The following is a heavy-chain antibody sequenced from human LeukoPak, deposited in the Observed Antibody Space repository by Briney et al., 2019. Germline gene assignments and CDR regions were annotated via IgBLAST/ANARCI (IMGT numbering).Heavy chain of an antibody. Sequence: GGSLRLSCATSGFTFNSYAVHWLRQAPGKRLEWVAVILYDGSNEYYADSVKGRFTISRDNSKNMLYLQMNSLRVEDTAMYYCARDDYGGIHWYFDSWGRGTLVTVSS. V-gene: IGHV3-30-3*01. CDR2: ILYDGSNE. CDR3: ARDDYGGIHWYFDS. CDR1: GFTFNSYA. J-gene: IGHJ2*01. D-gene: IGHD4-23*01.